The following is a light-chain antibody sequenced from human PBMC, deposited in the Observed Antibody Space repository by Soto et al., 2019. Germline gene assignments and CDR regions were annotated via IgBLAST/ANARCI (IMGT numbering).Light chain of an antibody. CDR1: QGIRND. CDR3: QQSYSTLMYT. V-gene: IGKV1-39*01. J-gene: IGKJ2*01. CDR2: AAS. Sequence: IQMTQSPSSLSASVGDRVTITCRASQGIRNDLGWYQQKPGKAPELLIYAASTLQSGVPSRFSVSGSGTDFTLSISSLQPEDFATYYCQQSYSTLMYTFGQGPRWIS.